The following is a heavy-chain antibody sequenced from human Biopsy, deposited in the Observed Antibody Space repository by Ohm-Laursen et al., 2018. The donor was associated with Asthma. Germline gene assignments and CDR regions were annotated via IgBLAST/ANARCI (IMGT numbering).Heavy chain of an antibody. D-gene: IGHD6-19*01. J-gene: IGHJ6*02. CDR1: GYSLTDLS. Sequence: ASVKVSCKISGYSLTDLSMHWVRQAPGQGLEWLGGIMTVFGTTNYAQKFQGRVTITADESTSTAYMEVTSLRSEDKAIYYCARCQVGYSSGWSLLLKKIYYSGMDVWGQGTAVTVSS. CDR3: ARCQVGYSSGWSLLLKKIYYSGMDV. CDR2: IMTVFGTT. V-gene: IGHV1-69*13.